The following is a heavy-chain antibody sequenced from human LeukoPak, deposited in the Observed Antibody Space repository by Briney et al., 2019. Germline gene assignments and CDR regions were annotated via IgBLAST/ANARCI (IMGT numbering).Heavy chain of an antibody. D-gene: IGHD5-24*01. CDR1: GGSISSHY. J-gene: IGHJ4*02. Sequence: PSETLSLTCTVSGGSISSHYWSWIRQPPGKGLEWIGYIYYSGSTNYNPSLKSRVTISVDTSKNQFSLKLSSVTAADPAVYYCARSEMATIYPFFDYWGQGTLVTVSS. V-gene: IGHV4-59*11. CDR3: ARSEMATIYPFFDY. CDR2: IYYSGST.